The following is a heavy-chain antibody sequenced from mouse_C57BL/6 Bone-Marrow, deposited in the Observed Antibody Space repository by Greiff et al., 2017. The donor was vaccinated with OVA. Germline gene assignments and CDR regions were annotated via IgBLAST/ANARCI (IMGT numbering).Heavy chain of an antibody. CDR1: GFTFTDYY. CDR3: ARYYGSSPFFDY. CDR2: IRNKANGYTT. V-gene: IGHV7-3*01. D-gene: IGHD1-1*01. J-gene: IGHJ2*01. Sequence: DVKLVESGGGLVQPGGSLSLSCAASGFTFTDYYMSWVRQPPGKALEWLGFIRNKANGYTTEYSASVKGRFTISRDNSQSILYLQMNALRAEDSATYYCARYYGSSPFFDYWGQGTTLTVSS.